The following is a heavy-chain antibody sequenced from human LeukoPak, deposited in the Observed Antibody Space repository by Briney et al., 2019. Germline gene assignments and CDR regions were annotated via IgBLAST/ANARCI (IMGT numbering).Heavy chain of an antibody. CDR1: GGSISSYY. D-gene: IGHD5-18*01. Sequence: SETLSLTCTVSGGSISSYYWSWIRQLPGKGLEWIGYIYYSGSTNYNPSLKSRVTISVDTSKNQFSLKRSSVTAADTAVYYCARVAGRGYSYGYYYYYGMDVWGQGTTVTVSS. J-gene: IGHJ6*02. CDR2: IYYSGST. CDR3: ARVAGRGYSYGYYYYYGMDV. V-gene: IGHV4-59*01.